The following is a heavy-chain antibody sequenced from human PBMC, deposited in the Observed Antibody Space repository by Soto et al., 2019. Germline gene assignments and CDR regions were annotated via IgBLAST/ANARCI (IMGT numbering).Heavy chain of an antibody. V-gene: IGHV4-59*02. CDR3: ARGVLRYYYYGMDV. Sequence: QLQLQESGPGLVKPSETLSLTCTVSDDSVSSYYWSWIRQPPGKGLEWIGYIYISGSTNSNPPLKSRVTLSVDTSKNQFSLELRSVTAADTAVYYCARGVLRYYYYGMDVLGQGTTVIVSS. J-gene: IGHJ6*02. CDR2: IYISGST. CDR1: DDSVSSYY.